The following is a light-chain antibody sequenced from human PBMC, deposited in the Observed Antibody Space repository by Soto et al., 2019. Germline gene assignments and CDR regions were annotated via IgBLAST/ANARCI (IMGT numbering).Light chain of an antibody. CDR2: GAF. CDR3: QQRNIWPPVT. V-gene: IGKV3-11*01. CDR1: PSVTNF. Sequence: EIVLTQSPATLSLSPGERATLSCRASPSVTNFLAWYQQKPGQAPRLLIYGAFNRATGIPARFSGSGSGTGLHLNISSLEPEDFAVYYCQQRNIWPPVTFGQGTRLEIK. J-gene: IGKJ5*01.